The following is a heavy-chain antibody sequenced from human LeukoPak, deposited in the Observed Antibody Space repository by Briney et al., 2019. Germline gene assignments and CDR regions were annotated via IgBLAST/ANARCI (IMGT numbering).Heavy chain of an antibody. V-gene: IGHV4-38-2*01. D-gene: IGHD4-17*01. J-gene: IGHJ3*02. CDR3: ANGINDYGDYVNAFDI. Sequence: SETLSLTCAVSGYSISSGYYWGWIRQPPGKGLEWIGSIYHSGITYYNPSLKSRVTISVDTSKNQFSLKLSSVTAADTAVYYCANGINDYGDYVNAFDIWGQGTMVTVSS. CDR1: GYSISSGYY. CDR2: IYHSGIT.